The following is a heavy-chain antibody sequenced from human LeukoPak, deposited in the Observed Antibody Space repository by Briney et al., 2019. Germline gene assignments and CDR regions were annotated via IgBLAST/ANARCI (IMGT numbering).Heavy chain of an antibody. CDR1: GFTFSTYS. V-gene: IGHV3-21*01. J-gene: IGHJ4*02. D-gene: IGHD5-18*01. CDR3: ARLTGVVNAFDY. CDR2: ISSGSSDI. Sequence: GGSLRVSCAASGFTFSTYSMTWVRQAPGKGLEWVSSISSGSSDISYADSVKGRFTISRDNAKYSLYLQVNSLRAEDTAVYYCARLTGVVNAFDYWGQGTLVSVS.